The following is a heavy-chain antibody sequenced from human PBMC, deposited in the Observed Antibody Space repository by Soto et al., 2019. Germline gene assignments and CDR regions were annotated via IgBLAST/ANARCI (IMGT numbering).Heavy chain of an antibody. CDR1: GVQCSIYS. CDR3: ARDATFGTKGGSFDI. CDR2: MWYDGTNK. D-gene: IGHD3-16*01. V-gene: IGHV3-33*01. J-gene: IGHJ3*02. Sequence: GGSLRVSCGASGVQCSIYSMHLVRHYPGKGLEWVAVMWYDGTNKYYGESVKGRFTISRDNSENTLYLQMNSLRVEDTAVYYCARDATFGTKGGSFDIWGHGKLVTVSS.